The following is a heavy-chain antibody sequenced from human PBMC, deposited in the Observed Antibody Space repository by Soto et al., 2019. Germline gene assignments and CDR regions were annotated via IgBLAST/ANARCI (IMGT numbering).Heavy chain of an antibody. D-gene: IGHD1-1*01. CDR1: GGSIISITW. Sequence: SETLSLTFAVSGGSIISITWWSWARQPQGKGLEWIGEIYHGGNTNYNPSLKIRITISVEKSKNQFSMRMSSVTAADTAIYYCARNWNWFYXWGQGILVTVSX. V-gene: IGHV4-4*02. CDR3: ARNWNWFYX. CDR2: IYHGGNT. J-gene: IGHJ5*02.